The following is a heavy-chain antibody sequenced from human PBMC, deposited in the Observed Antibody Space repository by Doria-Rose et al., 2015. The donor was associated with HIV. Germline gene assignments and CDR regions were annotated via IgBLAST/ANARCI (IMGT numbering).Heavy chain of an antibody. J-gene: IGHJ3*02. CDR3: AKYYYDSSGSYRWAFDI. D-gene: IGHD3-22*01. V-gene: IGHV4-34*01. Sequence: QVQLQQWGAGLLKPSETPSLTCAVYGGSFSGYYWSWIRQPPGKGLEWIGEINHSGSTNYNPSLKSRVTISVDTSKNQFSLKLSSVTAADTAVYYCAKYYYDSSGSYRWAFDIWGQGTMVTVSS. CDR2: INHSGST. CDR1: GGSFSGYY.